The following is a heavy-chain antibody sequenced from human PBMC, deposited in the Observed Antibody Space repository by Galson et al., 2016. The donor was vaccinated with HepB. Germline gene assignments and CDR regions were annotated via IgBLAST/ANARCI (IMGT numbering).Heavy chain of an antibody. D-gene: IGHD3-3*01. Sequence: SLRLSCAASGFTFSSYSLNWVRQAPGKGLEWVSYISSSSSTIYYADSVKGRFTIPRDNAKNSLYLQMNSLRDEDTAVYYCARVTIFGVATHYYYGMDVWGQGTTVTVSS. CDR3: ARVTIFGVATHYYYGMDV. CDR2: ISSSSSTI. V-gene: IGHV3-48*02. J-gene: IGHJ6*02. CDR1: GFTFSSYS.